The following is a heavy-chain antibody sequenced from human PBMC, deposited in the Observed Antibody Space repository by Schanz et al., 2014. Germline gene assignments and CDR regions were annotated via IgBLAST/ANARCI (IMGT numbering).Heavy chain of an antibody. CDR1: GGTFTSYA. D-gene: IGHD3-16*01. J-gene: IGHJ6*02. CDR3: ATIGVNDYLRFGLDL. CDR2: IIPIVDIT. V-gene: IGHV1-69*04. Sequence: QVKLVQSGAEVRKPGSSVRVSCKASGGTFTSYAFSWVRQAPGQGLEWMGRIIPIVDITNYAQKFLGRVTITADKSTSTAYMELKSLRSSDTAVYYCATIGVNDYLRFGLDLWGQGTTVTFSS.